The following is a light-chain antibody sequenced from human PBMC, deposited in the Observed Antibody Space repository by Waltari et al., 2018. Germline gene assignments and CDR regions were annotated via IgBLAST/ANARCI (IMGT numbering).Light chain of an antibody. J-gene: IGLJ3*02. V-gene: IGLV4-69*01. CDR1: SGHSSNV. Sequence: QLVLTQSPSASASLGASVKLTCTLSSGHSSNVIAWHQQQTEKGPRYLMKVNSDGSHSKGDKIPDRFSGSSSGAERYLTISSLQSEDEADYYCQTGGHGTWVFGGGTKLTVL. CDR2: VNSDGSH. CDR3: QTGGHGTWV.